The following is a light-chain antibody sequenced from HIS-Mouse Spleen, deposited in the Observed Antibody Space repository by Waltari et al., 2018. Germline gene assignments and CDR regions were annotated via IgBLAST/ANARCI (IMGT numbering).Light chain of an antibody. Sequence: QSALTQPPSVSGSPGQSVTISCTGTSSDVGSYNRVSWYQQPPGTAPKLMIYEVRNRPSGVPDSFSGSKSGNTASLTISGLQAEDEADYYCSSYTSSSTVFGTGTKVTVL. CDR1: SSDVGSYNR. CDR2: EVR. CDR3: SSYTSSSTV. V-gene: IGLV2-18*02. J-gene: IGLJ1*01.